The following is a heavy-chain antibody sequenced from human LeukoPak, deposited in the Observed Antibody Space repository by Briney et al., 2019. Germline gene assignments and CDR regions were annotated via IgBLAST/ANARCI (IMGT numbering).Heavy chain of an antibody. D-gene: IGHD1-26*01. Sequence: GGSLRLSCAASGFTFSSYAMSWVRQAPGKGLEWVSAISGSGGSTYYADSVKGRFTISRDNSKNTLYLQMNSLRAEDTAVYYCVRDDGLLGPYDYWGQGTLVAVSS. J-gene: IGHJ4*02. CDR3: VRDDGLLGPYDY. CDR1: GFTFSSYA. CDR2: ISGSGGST. V-gene: IGHV3-23*01.